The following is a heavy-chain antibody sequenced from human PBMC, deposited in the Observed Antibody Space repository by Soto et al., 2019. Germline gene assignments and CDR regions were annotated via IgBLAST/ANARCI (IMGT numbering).Heavy chain of an antibody. J-gene: IGHJ4*02. CDR1: GFTFGNYW. CDR2: INADGRTT. D-gene: IGHD4-17*01. V-gene: IGHV3-74*01. CDR3: ARDFTTAETPGDDFDY. Sequence: DVQLVESGGGLVQPGGSLRLSCAASGFTFGNYWMHWVRQAPGKGLMWVSRINADGRTTSYADFVEGRFTISRDNAKNTLSLEMNSLRAEDTAVYYCARDFTTAETPGDDFDYWGQGTLVTVSS.